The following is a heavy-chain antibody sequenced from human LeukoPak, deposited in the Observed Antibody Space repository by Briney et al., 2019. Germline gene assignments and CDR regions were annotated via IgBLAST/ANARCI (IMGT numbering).Heavy chain of an antibody. D-gene: IGHD3-22*01. CDR1: GFTFSTYA. Sequence: GGSLRLSCAVSGFTFSTYAMSWVRQAPGKGLEWVSGISDSGGSTYYADSVKGRFTISRDNSKNTLYLQMNSLRAEDTAVYYCAKALYYDSGPDIWAKGQWSPSLQ. CDR3: AKALYYDSGPDI. CDR2: ISDSGGST. V-gene: IGHV3-23*01. J-gene: IGHJ3*02.